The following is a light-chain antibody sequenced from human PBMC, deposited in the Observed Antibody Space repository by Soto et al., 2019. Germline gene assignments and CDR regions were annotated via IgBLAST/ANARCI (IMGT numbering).Light chain of an antibody. Sequence: EIVMTQSPVTLSVSPGERATLSCRASQNISRSLACYQQKPGQAPRLLIYGASSRATGIPDRFSGSGSGTDFTLTINRLEPEDFAVYYCQRYGSSPSWTFGQGTKVDVK. J-gene: IGKJ1*01. CDR2: GAS. CDR3: QRYGSSPSWT. CDR1: QNISRS. V-gene: IGKV3-20*01.